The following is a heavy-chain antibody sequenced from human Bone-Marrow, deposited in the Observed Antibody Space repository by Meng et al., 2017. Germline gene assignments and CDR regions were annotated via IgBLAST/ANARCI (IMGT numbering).Heavy chain of an antibody. CDR2: INPKSGDT. V-gene: IGHV1-2*06. CDR1: GYNFPDYY. J-gene: IGHJ4*02. D-gene: IGHD6-25*01. Sequence: QGKLVQSGAEVKKPGASVKVSCKPSGYNFPDYYIHWVRRAPGQGLEWMGRINPKSGDTHYAQKFQARVTMTGDTSISTAYMKLSGLRSDDTAMYYCARDEDISAAGKLFGDYWGQGTLVTVSS. CDR3: ARDEDISAAGKLFGDY.